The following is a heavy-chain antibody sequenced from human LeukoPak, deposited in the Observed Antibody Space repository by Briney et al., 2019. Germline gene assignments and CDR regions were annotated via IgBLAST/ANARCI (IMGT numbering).Heavy chain of an antibody. V-gene: IGHV3-7*01. CDR1: GFTFSSYW. D-gene: IGHD2-8*01. J-gene: IGHJ5*02. CDR2: IKQDGSEK. Sequence: GGSLRLSCAASGFTFSSYWMSWVRQAPGKGLEWVANIKQDGSEKYYVDSVKGRFTISRDNAKNSLYLQMNSLRAEDTAVYYCASSSYCTNGVCYSQSDWFDPWGQGILVTVSS. CDR3: ASSSYCTNGVCYSQSDWFDP.